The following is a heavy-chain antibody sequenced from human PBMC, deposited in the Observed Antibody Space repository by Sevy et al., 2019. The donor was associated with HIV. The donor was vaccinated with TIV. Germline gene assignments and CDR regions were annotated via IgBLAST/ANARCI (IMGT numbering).Heavy chain of an antibody. CDR2: ISGSGGST. V-gene: IGHV3-23*01. J-gene: IGHJ2*01. CDR1: GFTFSSYA. Sequence: GGSLRLSCAASGFTFSSYAMSWVRQAPGKGLEWVSAISGSGGSTYYADSVKGRFTISRDNSKNTLYLRMNSLRAEDTAVYYCAKDGGYSSGWYELGYFDLWGRGTLVTVSS. CDR3: AKDGGYSSGWYELGYFDL. D-gene: IGHD6-19*01.